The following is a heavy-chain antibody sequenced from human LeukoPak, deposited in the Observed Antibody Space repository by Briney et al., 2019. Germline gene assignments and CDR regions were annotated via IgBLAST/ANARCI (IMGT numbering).Heavy chain of an antibody. Sequence: SETLSLTCTVSGGSISSYYWSWIRLPPGKGLEWIGYLSKSGNTNYSPSLKSRVTIFGDTSKNQFFLQLSSVTAADTAVYYCARARYVNSFYAFDIWGQGTLVTVSS. CDR2: LSKSGNT. CDR3: ARARYVNSFYAFDI. V-gene: IGHV4-59*01. J-gene: IGHJ3*02. D-gene: IGHD3-9*01. CDR1: GGSISSYY.